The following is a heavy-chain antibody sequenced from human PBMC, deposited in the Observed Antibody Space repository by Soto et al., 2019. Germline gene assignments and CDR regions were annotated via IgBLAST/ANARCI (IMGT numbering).Heavy chain of an antibody. CDR2: IIPIFGTA. J-gene: IGHJ5*02. CDR1: GGTFSSYA. CDR3: ARNSPTVKGWFDP. Sequence: SVKVSCKASGGTFSSYAISWVRQAPGQGLEWMGGIIPIFGTANYAQKFQGRVTITADKSTSTAYMELSSLRSEDTAVYYCARNSPTVKGWFDPWGQGTLVTVSS. D-gene: IGHD4-17*01. V-gene: IGHV1-69*06.